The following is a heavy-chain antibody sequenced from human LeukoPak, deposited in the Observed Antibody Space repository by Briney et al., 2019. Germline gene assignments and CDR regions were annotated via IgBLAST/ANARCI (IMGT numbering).Heavy chain of an antibody. CDR2: IYTSGST. Sequence: SETLSLTCTVASGSIPSYYSGWIRQPAGKGLEWIGRIYTSGSTNYNPSLKSRVTISVDKSKNQFSLKLSSVTAADTAVYYCARIPGESYYYMDVWGKGTTVTVSS. CDR3: ARIPGESYYYMDV. CDR1: SGSIPSYY. V-gene: IGHV4-4*07. D-gene: IGHD3-16*01. J-gene: IGHJ6*03.